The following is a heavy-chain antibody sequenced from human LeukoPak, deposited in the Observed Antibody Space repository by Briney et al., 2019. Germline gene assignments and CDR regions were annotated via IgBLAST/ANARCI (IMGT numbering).Heavy chain of an antibody. Sequence: NPSETLSLTCTVSGGSISSSSYYWGWIRQPPGKGLECIGSIYYSGSTYYNPSLKSRVTISVDTSKNQFSLKLSSVTAADTAMYYCARRRGRFLTYCGTECYSGYDQWGQGALVAVAS. V-gene: IGHV4-39*07. CDR3: ARRRGRFLTYCGTECYSGYDQ. J-gene: IGHJ4*02. D-gene: IGHD2-21*01. CDR2: IYYSGST. CDR1: GGSISSSSYY.